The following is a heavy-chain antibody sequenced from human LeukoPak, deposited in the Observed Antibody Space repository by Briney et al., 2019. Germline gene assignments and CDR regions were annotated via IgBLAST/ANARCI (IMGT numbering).Heavy chain of an antibody. CDR2: ISTYNGNT. D-gene: IGHD5-18*01. CDR1: GYTFNNYG. V-gene: IGHV1-18*01. Sequence: ASVKVSCKTSGYTFNNYGISWVRQAPGQGLEWMGWISTYNGNTNYAQKLQGRVTMTTDTSTRTAYMELRSLRSDDTAVYYCATYSYAYGMDVWGQGTTVTVSS. CDR3: ATYSYAYGMDV. J-gene: IGHJ6*02.